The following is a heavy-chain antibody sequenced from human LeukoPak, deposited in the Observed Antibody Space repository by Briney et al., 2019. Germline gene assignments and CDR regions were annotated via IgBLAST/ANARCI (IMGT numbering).Heavy chain of an antibody. CDR1: GGTFSSYA. V-gene: IGHV1-69*13. CDR2: IIPIFGTA. D-gene: IGHD2-2*01. Sequence: SVKVSCKASGGTFSSYAISWVRQAPGQGLEWMGGIIPIFGTANYAQKFQGRVTITADESTSTAYMELSSLRSEGTAVYYCAWGTGYCSSTSCSSYYFDYWGQGTLVTVSS. CDR3: AWGTGYCSSTSCSSYYFDY. J-gene: IGHJ4*02.